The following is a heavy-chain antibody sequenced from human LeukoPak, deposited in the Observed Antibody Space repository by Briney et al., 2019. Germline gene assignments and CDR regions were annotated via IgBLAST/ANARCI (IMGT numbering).Heavy chain of an antibody. J-gene: IGHJ4*02. CDR1: GFTFSSHS. CDR3: ARAGAGYCSTTSCYYFDY. V-gene: IGHV3-48*01. Sequence: GGSLRLSCVASGFTFSSHSMNWVRQAPGRGLEWGSYISRSSSTIYYAGSVKGRFTISRDNGKNSLYLQMNSLRAEDTAVYYCARAGAGYCSTTSCYYFDYWGQGTLVTVSS. CDR2: ISRSSSTI. D-gene: IGHD2-2*03.